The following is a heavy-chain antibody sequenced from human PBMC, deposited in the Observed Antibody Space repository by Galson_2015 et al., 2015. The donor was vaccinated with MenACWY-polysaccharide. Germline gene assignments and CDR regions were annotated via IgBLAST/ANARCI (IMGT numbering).Heavy chain of an antibody. CDR2: IYFSGST. CDR3: ACISGAYQRVDLDV. J-gene: IGHJ3*01. V-gene: IGHV4-59*11. Sequence: DTLSLACTVSGGSMTNLYWSWLRQSPGRGLKCIGVIYFSGSTTYNPSFASRVIISVDTSNNQFSLRLSSVTAADTAVYYCACISGAYQRVDLDVWGQGTLVTVSS. CDR1: GGSMTNLY. D-gene: IGHD7-27*01.